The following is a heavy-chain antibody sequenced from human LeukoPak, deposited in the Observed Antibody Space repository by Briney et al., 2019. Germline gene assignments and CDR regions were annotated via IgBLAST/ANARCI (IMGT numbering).Heavy chain of an antibody. CDR1: GFPFRDYY. CDR3: ARDVRGRTPLKLGMKWFDP. V-gene: IGHV3-11*01. Sequence: PGGALRLPCSGSGFPFRDYYMGWIRQGPGEGLEGLAYLSDSADTRKYADSVTGRFTISRDNAKNSVFLQMNSLRADDSGVYYCARDVRGRTPLKLGMKWFDPWGQGTRVTVSS. J-gene: IGHJ5*02. D-gene: IGHD7-27*01. CDR2: LSDSADTR.